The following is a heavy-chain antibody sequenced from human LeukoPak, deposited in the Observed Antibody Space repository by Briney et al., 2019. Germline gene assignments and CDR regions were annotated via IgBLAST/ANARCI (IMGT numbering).Heavy chain of an antibody. CDR1: GGTFSSYA. D-gene: IGHD6-19*01. J-gene: IGHJ3*02. Sequence: GASVKVSCKASGGTFSSYAISWVRQAPGQGLEWMGGIIPTFGTANYAQKFQGRVTITADESTSTAYMELSSLRSEDTAVYYCARPMIYSSGWYSALDIWGQGTMVTVSS. CDR2: IIPTFGTA. CDR3: ARPMIYSSGWYSALDI. V-gene: IGHV1-69*13.